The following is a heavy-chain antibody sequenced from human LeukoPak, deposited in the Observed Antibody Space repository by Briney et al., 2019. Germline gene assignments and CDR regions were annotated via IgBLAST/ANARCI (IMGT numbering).Heavy chain of an antibody. V-gene: IGHV4-59*01. J-gene: IGHJ4*02. CDR1: GGSISSYY. D-gene: IGHD1-1*01. CDR3: ARIMGTGTTPARYYFDY. Sequence: SETLSLTCTVSGGSISSYYWSWIRQPPGKGLEWIGYIYYSGSTNYNPSLKSRVTMSVDTSKNQFSLKLSSVPAADTAVYYCARIMGTGTTPARYYFDYWGQGTLVTVSS. CDR2: IYYSGST.